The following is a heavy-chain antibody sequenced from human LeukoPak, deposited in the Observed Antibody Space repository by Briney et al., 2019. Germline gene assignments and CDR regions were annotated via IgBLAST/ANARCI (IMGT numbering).Heavy chain of an antibody. D-gene: IGHD2-2*01. V-gene: IGHV3-33*01. CDR1: GFTFSSHG. CDR2: IWYDGSNK. Sequence: GRSLRLSCAASGFTFSSHGMHWVRQAPGKGLEGVAFIWYDGSNKYYADSVKGRFTISRGNSKNTLYLQMNSLRAEDTAVYYCARGGPVPAAGGYFDYWGQGTLVTVSS. CDR3: ARGGPVPAAGGYFDY. J-gene: IGHJ4*02.